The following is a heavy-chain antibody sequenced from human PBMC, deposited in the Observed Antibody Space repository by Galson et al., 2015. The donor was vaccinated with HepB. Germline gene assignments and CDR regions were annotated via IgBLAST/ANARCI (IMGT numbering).Heavy chain of an antibody. CDR3: ARVGVYGDRPIDY. CDR2: ISSSSSYI. J-gene: IGHJ4*02. CDR1: GFTFSSYS. D-gene: IGHD4-17*01. V-gene: IGHV3-21*01. Sequence: SLRLSCAASGFTFSSYSMNWVRQAPGKGLEWVSSISSSSSYIYYADSVKGRFTISRDNAKNSLYLQMNSLRAEDTAVYYCARVGVYGDRPIDYWGQGTLVTVSS.